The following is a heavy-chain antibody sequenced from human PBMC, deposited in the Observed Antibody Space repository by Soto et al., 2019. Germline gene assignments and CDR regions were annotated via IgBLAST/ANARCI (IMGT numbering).Heavy chain of an antibody. J-gene: IGHJ6*02. Sequence: GGSLRLSCAASGFTFSSYSMDWVRQAPGKGLEWVSSISSSSSYIYYADSVKGRFTISRDNAKNSLYLQMNSLRAEDTAVYYCARDYYGSGNYYYGMDVWGQGTTVTVSS. CDR2: ISSSSSYI. D-gene: IGHD3-10*01. V-gene: IGHV3-21*01. CDR3: ARDYYGSGNYYYGMDV. CDR1: GFTFSSYS.